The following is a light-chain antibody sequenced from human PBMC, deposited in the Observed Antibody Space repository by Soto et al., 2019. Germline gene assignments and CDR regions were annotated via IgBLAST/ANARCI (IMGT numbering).Light chain of an antibody. CDR2: SAS. V-gene: IGKV3-11*01. J-gene: IGKJ2*01. CDR1: QNVSTS. CDR3: QRRNNWPPYT. Sequence: EFVLTQSPATLSLSPGERATLSCRASQNVSTSLAWYQHKPGQAPRLLIYSASSRATGVPARFSGSGSGTDFTLTLSSLEPEDFAVYYCQRRNNWPPYTFGQGTKLEI.